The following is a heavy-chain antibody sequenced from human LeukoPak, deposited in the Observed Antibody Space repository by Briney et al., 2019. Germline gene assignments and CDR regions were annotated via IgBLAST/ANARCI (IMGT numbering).Heavy chain of an antibody. Sequence: TGGFLRLSCAASGFTFNKHWMSWVRQPPGKGLEWVASLKEDVGEKYYVDSVKGRFTISRDNAKNSLYLEMNGLRVEDTAVYFCARGPPYGSRTDFFDCWGRGTLVTVSS. CDR3: ARGPPYGSRTDFFDC. D-gene: IGHD3-10*01. CDR2: LKEDVGEK. V-gene: IGHV3-7*01. J-gene: IGHJ4*02. CDR1: GFTFNKHW.